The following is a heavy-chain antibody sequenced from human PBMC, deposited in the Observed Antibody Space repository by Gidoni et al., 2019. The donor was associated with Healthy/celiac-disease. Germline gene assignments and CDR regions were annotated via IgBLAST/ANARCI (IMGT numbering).Heavy chain of an antibody. V-gene: IGHV3-30*18. D-gene: IGHD5-18*01. Sequence: SSYGMHWVRQAPGKGLEWVAVISYDGSNKYYADSVKGRFTISRDNSKNTLYLQRNSLRAEDTAVYDCANPTGRGYSYGHFDYWGQGTLVTVSS. CDR3: ANPTGRGYSYGHFDY. CDR2: ISYDGSNK. CDR1: SSYG. J-gene: IGHJ4*02.